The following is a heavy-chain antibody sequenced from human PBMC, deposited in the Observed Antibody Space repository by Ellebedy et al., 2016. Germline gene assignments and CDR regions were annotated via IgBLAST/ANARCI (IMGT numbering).Heavy chain of an antibody. J-gene: IGHJ4*02. CDR3: AREEGSGSLDY. D-gene: IGHD3-22*01. CDR1: GYTFTSYA. CDR2: INAGNGNT. Sequence: ASVKVSXXASGYTFTSYAMHWVRQAPGQRLEWMGWINAGNGNTKYSQKFQGRVTITRDTSASTAYMEVSSLRSEDTAVYYCAREEGSGSLDYWGQGTLVTVSS. V-gene: IGHV1-3*01.